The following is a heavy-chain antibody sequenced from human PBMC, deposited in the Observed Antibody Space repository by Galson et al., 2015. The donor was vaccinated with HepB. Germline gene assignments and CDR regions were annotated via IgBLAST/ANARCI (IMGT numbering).Heavy chain of an antibody. CDR3: ARDCGVTIFEDYYYGMDV. CDR2: ISSSSSYI. J-gene: IGHJ6*02. D-gene: IGHD3-3*01. Sequence: SLRLSCAASGFTFSSYSMNWVRQAPGKGLEWVSSISSSSSYIYYADSVKGRFTISRDNAKNSLYLQMNSLRAEDTAVYYCARDCGVTIFEDYYYGMDVWGQGTTVTVSS. V-gene: IGHV3-21*06. CDR1: GFTFSSYS.